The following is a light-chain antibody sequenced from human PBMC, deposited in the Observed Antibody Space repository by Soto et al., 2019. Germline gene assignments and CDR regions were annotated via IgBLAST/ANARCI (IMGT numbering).Light chain of an antibody. J-gene: IGKJ1*01. Sequence: DIQMTQFPASLLSFLRYIVTITCRASQSISSYLNWYQQKPGKAPKLLIYAASSLQSGVPSRFSGSGSGTDFTLTISRLQPEDFATYYCQQSYSTPPWTFGQGTKVDIK. V-gene: IGKV1-39*01. CDR3: QQSYSTPPWT. CDR1: QSISSY. CDR2: AAS.